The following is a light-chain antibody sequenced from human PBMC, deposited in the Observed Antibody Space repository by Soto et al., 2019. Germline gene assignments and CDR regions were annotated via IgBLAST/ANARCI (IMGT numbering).Light chain of an antibody. V-gene: IGKV3-15*01. CDR2: SAS. J-gene: IGKJ1*01. Sequence: EIVMTQSPATLSVSPGERATLSCRASQSVSSNLAWYQQKPGQAPGLLIYSASTRATGIPDRFSGSGSGTEFTLTISSLQSEDFAVYYCQQYKNWPTFGQGTKVDIK. CDR3: QQYKNWPT. CDR1: QSVSSN.